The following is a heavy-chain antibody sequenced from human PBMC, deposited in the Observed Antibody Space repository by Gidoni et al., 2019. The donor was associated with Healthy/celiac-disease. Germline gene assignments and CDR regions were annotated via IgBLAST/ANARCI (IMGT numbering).Heavy chain of an antibody. Sequence: QVQLQESGPGLVKPSETLSLTCTVSGGSISSYYWSWIRQPPGKGLEWIGYIYYSGSTNYNPSLKSRVTISVDTSKNQFSLKLSSVTAADTAVYYCARDPNDAFDIWGQGTMVTVSS. CDR2: IYYSGST. CDR1: GGSISSYY. J-gene: IGHJ3*02. CDR3: ARDPNDAFDI. V-gene: IGHV4-59*01.